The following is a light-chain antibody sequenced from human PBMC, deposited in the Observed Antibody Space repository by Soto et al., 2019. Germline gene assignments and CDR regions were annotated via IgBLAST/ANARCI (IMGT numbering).Light chain of an antibody. CDR3: QQYYDYPPLS. Sequence: EIVMTQSPATLSVSPGERATLSCRASRNINRKLAWYQQKPGQAPGLLISGASTRATGIPARFSGSGSGTEFTLTISRLQSEDFAVYYCQQYYDYPPLSFGGGTKVEI. CDR1: RNINRK. J-gene: IGKJ4*01. V-gene: IGKV3-15*01. CDR2: GAS.